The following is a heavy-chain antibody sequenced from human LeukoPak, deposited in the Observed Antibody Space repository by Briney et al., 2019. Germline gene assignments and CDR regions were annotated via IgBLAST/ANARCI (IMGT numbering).Heavy chain of an antibody. CDR3: ARDLEGSNYYYYYMDV. J-gene: IGHJ6*03. D-gene: IGHD3-10*01. V-gene: IGHV3-48*01. CDR2: ISSSSSTI. Sequence: GGSLRLSCAASGFTFSSYSMNWVRQAPGKGLEWVSYISSSSSTIYYADSVKGRFTISRDNAKNSLYLQMNSLRAEDTAVYYCARDLEGSNYYYYYMDVWGKGTTVTVSS. CDR1: GFTFSSYS.